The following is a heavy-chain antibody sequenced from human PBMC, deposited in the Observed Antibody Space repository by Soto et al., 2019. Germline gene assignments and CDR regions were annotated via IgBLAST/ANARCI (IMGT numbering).Heavy chain of an antibody. CDR2: ISSSGSTI. J-gene: IGHJ6*02. CDR1: GFTFSSYE. Sequence: EVQLVESGGGLVQPGGSLRLSCAASGFTFSSYEMNWVRQAPGKGLEWVSYISSSGSTIYYADSVKGRFTISRDNAKNSLYLRMNSLRAEDTAVYYCARDREVSSSSRYYYYYGMDVWGQGTTVTVSS. V-gene: IGHV3-48*03. D-gene: IGHD6-6*01. CDR3: ARDREVSSSSRYYYYYGMDV.